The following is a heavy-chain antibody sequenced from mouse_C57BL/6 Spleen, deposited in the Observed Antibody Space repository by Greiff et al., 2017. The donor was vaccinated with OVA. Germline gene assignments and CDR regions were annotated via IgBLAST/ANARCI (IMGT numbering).Heavy chain of an antibody. V-gene: IGHV3-6*01. CDR1: GYSITSGYY. CDR3: ARGYAMDY. Sequence: ESGPGLVKPSQSLSLTCSVTGYSITSGYYWNWIRQFPGNKLEWMGYISYYGSNNYNPSLKNRISSTRDTSKNQFFLKLNSVTTEDTATYYCARGYAMDYWGQGTSVTVSS. CDR2: ISYYGSN. J-gene: IGHJ4*01.